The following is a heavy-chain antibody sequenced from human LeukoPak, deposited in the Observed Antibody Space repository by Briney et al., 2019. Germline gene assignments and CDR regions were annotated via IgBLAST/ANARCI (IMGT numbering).Heavy chain of an antibody. CDR2: IYHSGST. D-gene: IGHD3-3*01. J-gene: IGHJ5*02. V-gene: IGHV4-38-2*02. Sequence: SETLSLTCTVSGYSISSGYYWGWIRQPPGKGLEWIGSIYHSGSTYYNPSLKSRVTISVDTSKNQFSLKLSSVTAADTAVYYCARVHYDFWSGYPGWFDPWGQGTLVTVSS. CDR3: ARVHYDFWSGYPGWFDP. CDR1: GYSISSGYY.